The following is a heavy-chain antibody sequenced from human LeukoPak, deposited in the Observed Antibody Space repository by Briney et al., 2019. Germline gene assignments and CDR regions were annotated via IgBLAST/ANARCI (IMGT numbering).Heavy chain of an antibody. D-gene: IGHD5-12*01. Sequence: GSLRLSCAAFGFILSNAWVRWVRQAPGKGLEWVGRIKSKTDGGTADYAAPVKGRFAITRDDSKNTLYLQTNSLKTEDTAVYYCTTTQDSGSDRSDYWGQGTLVTVSS. CDR3: TTTQDSGSDRSDY. CDR2: IKSKTDGGTA. V-gene: IGHV3-15*01. CDR1: GFILSNAW. J-gene: IGHJ4*02.